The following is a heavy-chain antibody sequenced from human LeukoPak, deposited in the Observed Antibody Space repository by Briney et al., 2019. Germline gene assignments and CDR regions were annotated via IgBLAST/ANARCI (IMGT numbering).Heavy chain of an antibody. D-gene: IGHD6-13*01. J-gene: IGHJ4*02. CDR1: GFTFSGYD. CDR2: IRSDGSDK. Sequence: GGSLRLSCAASGFTFSGYDMHWVRQAPGKGLEWVALIRSDGSDKYYADSVKGRFTISRDNSKNTLFLQMNSLRAEDTAVYYCARERGSSSFVFDYWGQGTLVTVSS. V-gene: IGHV3-30*02. CDR3: ARERGSSSFVFDY.